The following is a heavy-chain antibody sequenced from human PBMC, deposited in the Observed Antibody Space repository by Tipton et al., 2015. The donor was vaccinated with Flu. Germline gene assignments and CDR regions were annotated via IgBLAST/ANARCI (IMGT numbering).Heavy chain of an antibody. V-gene: IGHV3-21*01. CDR1: GFTLRSYA. Sequence: SLRLSCAASGFTLRSYAMNWVRRAPGKGLEWVSFISGRGDHPYYADSMNGRVTVSRDNAKNSVFLQMKSLRVEDTALYFCVRDRYGKGFDYWGQGTSVTVSS. D-gene: IGHD4-17*01. CDR3: VRDRYGKGFDY. J-gene: IGHJ4*02. CDR2: ISGRGDHP.